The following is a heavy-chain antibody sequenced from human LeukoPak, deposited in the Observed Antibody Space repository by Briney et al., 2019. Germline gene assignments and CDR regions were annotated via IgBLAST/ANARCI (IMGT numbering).Heavy chain of an antibody. J-gene: IGHJ4*02. CDR1: DGSMN. V-gene: IGHV4-59*01. CDR3: ARDPGLIGTYYFDY. D-gene: IGHD2/OR15-2a*01. CDR2: IYFSGST. Sequence: SETLSLTCSVSDGSMNWTWIRQPPGKGLEWIGYIYFSGSTDYNPSLKSRVTISVDTSKNQFSLKLSSVTAADTAVYYCARDPGLIGTYYFDYWGQGTLVTVSS.